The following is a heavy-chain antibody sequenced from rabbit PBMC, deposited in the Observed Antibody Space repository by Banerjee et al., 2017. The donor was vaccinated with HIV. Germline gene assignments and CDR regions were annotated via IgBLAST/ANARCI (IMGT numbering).Heavy chain of an antibody. Sequence: QEQLVESGGGLVTLGGSLKLSCKVSGIDFSTYGISWVRQAPGKGLEWIAYIYPGYGTTDYASWAKGRFTISKTSSTTVTLQMTSLTAADTATYFCARGVYTYGYAHNLWGPGTLVTVS. D-gene: IGHD6-1*01. CDR3: ARGVYTYGYAHNL. CDR1: GIDFSTYG. J-gene: IGHJ4*01. V-gene: IGHV1S45*01. CDR2: IYPGYGTT.